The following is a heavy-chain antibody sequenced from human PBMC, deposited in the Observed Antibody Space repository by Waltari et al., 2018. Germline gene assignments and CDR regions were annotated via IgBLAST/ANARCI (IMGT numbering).Heavy chain of an antibody. J-gene: IGHJ6*02. CDR2: ITWYARST. CDR1: GFTFDDFA. V-gene: IGHV3-43D*04. D-gene: IGHD3-9*01. CDR3: VKEAAGYDSLIANGLDV. Sequence: EVQLEESGGGVVQPGGSLRLSCAASGFTFDDFAMHWVRQAPGKGLEWVSLITWYARSTYYADSVKGRFAISRDNGKDFLYLQMNSLRPDDTALYYCVKEAAGYDSLIANGLDVWGQGTTVTVSS.